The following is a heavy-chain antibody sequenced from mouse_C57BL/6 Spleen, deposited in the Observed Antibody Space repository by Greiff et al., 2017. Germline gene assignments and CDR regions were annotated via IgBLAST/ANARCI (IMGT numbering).Heavy chain of an antibody. V-gene: IGHV1-80*01. CDR3: ARSGGRTWFAY. Sequence: QVHVKQSGAELVKPGASVKISCKASGYAFSSYWMNWVKQRPGKGLEWIGQIYPGDGDTNYNGKFKGKATLTADKSSSTAYMQLSSLTSEDSAVYYCARSGGRTWFAYWGQGTLVTVSA. CDR1: GYAFSSYW. D-gene: IGHD1-1*01. J-gene: IGHJ3*01. CDR2: IYPGDGDT.